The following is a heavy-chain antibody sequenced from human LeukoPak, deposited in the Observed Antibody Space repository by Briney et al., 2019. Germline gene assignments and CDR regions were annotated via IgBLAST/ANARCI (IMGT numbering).Heavy chain of an antibody. V-gene: IGHV4-4*07. Sequence: SEALSLTCTVSGGSISSYYWSWIRQPAGKGLEWIGRIYTSGSTNYNPSLKSRVTMSVDTSKNQFSLKLSSVTAADTAVYYCARDTGPEAVAGDAFDIWGQGTMVTVSS. D-gene: IGHD6-19*01. CDR2: IYTSGST. J-gene: IGHJ3*02. CDR3: ARDTGPEAVAGDAFDI. CDR1: GGSISSYY.